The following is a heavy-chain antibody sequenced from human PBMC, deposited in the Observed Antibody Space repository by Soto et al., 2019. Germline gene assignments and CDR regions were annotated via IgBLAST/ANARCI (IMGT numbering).Heavy chain of an antibody. D-gene: IGHD3-10*01. CDR3: AHFAYSGSASLDN. J-gene: IGHJ4*02. CDR1: GFSLSTSGVG. Sequence: QITLKESGPTLVKPTQTLTLTCPVSGFSLSTSGVGVAWIRQPPGKALQWLGIIYWDDDKRYSPSLRSRLTITKDSSKNQVVLSMANMQSVDTATYFCAHFAYSGSASLDNWGQGTLVSVSS. V-gene: IGHV2-5*02. CDR2: IYWDDDK.